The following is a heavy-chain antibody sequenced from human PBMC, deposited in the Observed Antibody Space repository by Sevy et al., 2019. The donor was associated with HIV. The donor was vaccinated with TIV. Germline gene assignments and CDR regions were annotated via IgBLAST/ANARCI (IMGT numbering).Heavy chain of an antibody. CDR2: INPDSGDT. CDR3: ARGRAPDNGRYYFDS. CDR1: GYIFGIYD. V-gene: IGHV1-18*01. J-gene: IGHJ4*02. Sequence: ASVKVSCKASGYIFGIYDISWVRQAPGQGLQWMGWINPDSGDTNYAQKLQGRVTMTTDTSTRTSYMELSSLTSDEAGVYYCARGRAPDNGRYYFDSWAQGTLVTVSS. D-gene: IGHD1-26*01.